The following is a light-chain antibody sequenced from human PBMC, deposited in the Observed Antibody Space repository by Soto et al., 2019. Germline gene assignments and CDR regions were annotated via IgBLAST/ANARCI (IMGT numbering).Light chain of an antibody. V-gene: IGKV3D-15*01. CDR1: QSVSSD. CDR3: QQYGRT. Sequence: ETVMTQSPATLSVSPGERATLSCRASQSVSSDLAWYQQKPGQAPRLLIYAASNRATGIPDRFSGSGSGTDFTLTISRLEPEDSGVYYCQQYGRTFGGGTKVDIK. J-gene: IGKJ4*01. CDR2: AAS.